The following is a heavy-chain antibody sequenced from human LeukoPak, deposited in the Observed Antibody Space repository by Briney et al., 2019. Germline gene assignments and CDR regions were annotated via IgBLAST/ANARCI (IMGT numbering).Heavy chain of an antibody. CDR1: GGTFSSYA. J-gene: IGHJ5*02. V-gene: IGHV1-69*04. CDR2: IIPILGIA. Sequence: GASVKVSCKASGGTFSSYAISWVRQAPGQGLEWMGRIIPILGIANYAQKFQGRVTITADKSTSTAYMELSSLRSEDTAVYYCARSYSSGWSHNWFGPWGQGTLVTVSS. D-gene: IGHD6-19*01. CDR3: ARSYSSGWSHNWFGP.